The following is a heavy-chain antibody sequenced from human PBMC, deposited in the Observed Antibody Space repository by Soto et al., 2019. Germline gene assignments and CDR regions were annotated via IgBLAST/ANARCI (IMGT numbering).Heavy chain of an antibody. V-gene: IGHV4-59*01. CDR2: IYYSGNT. Sequence: SETLSLTCTVSGGSISSYYWSWIRQPPGKGLEWIGYIYYSGNTNYNPSLKSRVTISEDTSKNQFSLKLSSVTAADTAVYYCAGEGPARLGFDIWGQGTMVIVSS. CDR3: AGEGPARLGFDI. J-gene: IGHJ3*02. D-gene: IGHD2-2*01. CDR1: GGSISSYY.